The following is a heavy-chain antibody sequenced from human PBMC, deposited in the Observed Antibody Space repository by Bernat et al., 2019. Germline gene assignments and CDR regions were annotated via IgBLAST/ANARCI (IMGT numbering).Heavy chain of an antibody. V-gene: IGHV3-30*04. D-gene: IGHD3-10*01. CDR2: VSYDGRNK. J-gene: IGHJ6*02. Sequence: VQLVESGGGVVQPGRFLRLSCVASGFTFSDYSLHWVRQAPGKGLEWVAVVSYDGRNKYYADSVQARFIISRDDFENTLYLQMDSLKSEDTAVYYCVRDRATLYYYHGMDVWGRGTTVTVSS. CDR1: GFTFSDYS. CDR3: VRDRATLYYYHGMDV.